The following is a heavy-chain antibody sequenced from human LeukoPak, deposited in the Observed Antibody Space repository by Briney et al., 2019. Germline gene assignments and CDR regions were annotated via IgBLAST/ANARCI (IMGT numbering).Heavy chain of an antibody. CDR2: IIPIFGTA. Sequence: ASVKVSCKASGGTFSSYAISWVRQAPGQGLEWMGGIIPIFGTANYAQKFQGRVTITADESTSTAYMELSSLRSEDTAVYYCAANLLRAFGGALDYWGQGTLVTVSS. J-gene: IGHJ4*02. V-gene: IGHV1-69*13. CDR1: GGTFSSYA. CDR3: AANLLRAFGGALDY. D-gene: IGHD3-16*01.